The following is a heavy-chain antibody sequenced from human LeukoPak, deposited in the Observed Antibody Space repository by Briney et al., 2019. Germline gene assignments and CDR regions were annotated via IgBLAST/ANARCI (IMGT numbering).Heavy chain of an antibody. CDR1: GGTFSSYA. CDR3: ARDRQIAVAGTGVYFDY. Sequence: SVKVSCKASGGTFSSYAISWVRQAPGQGLEWMGRIIPILGIANYAQKFQGRVTITADKSTSTAYMELSSLRSEDTAVYYCARDRQIAVAGTGVYFDYWGQGTLVTVSS. D-gene: IGHD6-19*01. V-gene: IGHV1-69*04. J-gene: IGHJ4*02. CDR2: IIPILGIA.